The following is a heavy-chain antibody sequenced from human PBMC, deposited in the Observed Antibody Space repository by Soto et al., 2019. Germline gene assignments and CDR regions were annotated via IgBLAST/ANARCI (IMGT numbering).Heavy chain of an antibody. J-gene: IGHJ4*02. Sequence: PSETLSLTCAVYGGSFSGYDWSWIGQPPGKGLEWIGYIYYSGSTYYNPSLKSRVTISVDTSKNQFSLKLSSVTAADTAVYYCARVDSSGYQPFDYWGQGTLVTVSS. V-gene: IGHV4-59*08. CDR2: IYYSGST. CDR3: ARVDSSGYQPFDY. D-gene: IGHD3-22*01. CDR1: GGSFSGYD.